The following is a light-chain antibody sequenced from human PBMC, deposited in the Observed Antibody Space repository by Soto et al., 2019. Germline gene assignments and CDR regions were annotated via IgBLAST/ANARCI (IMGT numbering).Light chain of an antibody. J-gene: IGKJ1*01. Sequence: EIVVTQSPATLSVSPGERATLSCRASQSDSSDLAWYQQKPGQAPRLLIYAASNRASGIPARFSGSGSGTEFTLTISSLQSEDFAVYYCQQYTNWPPWTFGQGTKVEI. CDR1: QSDSSD. CDR2: AAS. CDR3: QQYTNWPPWT. V-gene: IGKV3-15*01.